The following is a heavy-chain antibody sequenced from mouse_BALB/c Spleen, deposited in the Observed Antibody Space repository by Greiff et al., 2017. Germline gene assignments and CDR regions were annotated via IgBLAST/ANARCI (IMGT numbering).Heavy chain of an antibody. CDR2: IYPGNVNT. CDR1: GYTFTSYY. CDR3: SLDAGDY. J-gene: IGHJ2*01. Sequence: QVQLKESGPELVKPGASVRISCKASGYTFTSYYIHWVKQRPGQGLEWIGWIYPGNVNTKYNEKFKGKATLTADKSSSTAYMQLSSLTSEDSAVYFCSLDAGDYWGQGTTLTVSS. D-gene: IGHD4-1*01. V-gene: IGHV1S56*01.